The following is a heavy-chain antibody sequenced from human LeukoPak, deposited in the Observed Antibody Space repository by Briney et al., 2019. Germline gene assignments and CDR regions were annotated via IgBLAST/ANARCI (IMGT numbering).Heavy chain of an antibody. CDR3: ARVAGVIAAAGTGDY. Sequence: GESLKVSCKASGYTFTSYGSSWVRQAPGQGLEWMGWISAYNGNTNYAQKLQGRVTMTTDTSTSTAYMELRSLRSDDTAVYYCARVAGVIAAAGTGDYWGQGTLVTVSS. D-gene: IGHD6-13*01. J-gene: IGHJ4*02. CDR1: GYTFTSYG. CDR2: ISAYNGNT. V-gene: IGHV1-18*01.